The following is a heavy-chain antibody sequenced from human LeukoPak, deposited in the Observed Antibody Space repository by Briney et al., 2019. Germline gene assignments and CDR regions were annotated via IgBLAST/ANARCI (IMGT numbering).Heavy chain of an antibody. CDR3: ARDYCSGGSCYYPFDY. CDR1: GYTFTGYY. V-gene: IGHV1-2*02. CDR2: INPNSGGT. Sequence: ASVKVSCKSSGYTFTGYYMHWVRPAPGQGLEWMGWINPNSGGTNYAQKFQGRGTMTRDTSISTAYMELSRLRSDDTAVYYCARDYCSGGSCYYPFDYWGQGTLVTVSS. J-gene: IGHJ4*02. D-gene: IGHD2-15*01.